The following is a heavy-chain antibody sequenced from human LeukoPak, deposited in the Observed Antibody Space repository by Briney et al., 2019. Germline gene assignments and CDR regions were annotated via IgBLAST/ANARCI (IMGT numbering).Heavy chain of an antibody. V-gene: IGHV3-74*01. D-gene: IGHD5-18*01. CDR3: AREGLGYSYDY. CDR1: GFTFSNSW. J-gene: IGHJ4*02. CDR2: VHSDGSYT. Sequence: GGSLRLSCAASGFTFSNSWMHWVRQAPGKGLMWVSRVHSDGSYTNYADSVKGRFTISRDNAKSTLYLQMNSLRAEDTAVYYCAREGLGYSYDYWGQGTLVTVSS.